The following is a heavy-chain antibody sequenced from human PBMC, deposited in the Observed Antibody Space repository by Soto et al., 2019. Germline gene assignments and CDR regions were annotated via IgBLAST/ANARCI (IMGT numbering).Heavy chain of an antibody. J-gene: IGHJ5*02. CDR3: ARRESVVVVAATIWDNWFDT. D-gene: IGHD2-15*01. V-gene: IGHV4-39*01. CDR2: IYYSGST. Sequence: SETLSLPCTVSGGSISSRSYHWGWIRQPPGKGLEWIGSIYYSGSTYYNPSLKSRVTISVDTSKNQFSLKLSSVTAADTAVYYCARRESVVVVAATIWDNWFDTWGQGTLVTVS. CDR1: GGSISSRSYH.